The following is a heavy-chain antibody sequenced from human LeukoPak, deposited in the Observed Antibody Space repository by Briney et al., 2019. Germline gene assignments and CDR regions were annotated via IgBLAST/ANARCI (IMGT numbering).Heavy chain of an antibody. J-gene: IGHJ4*02. CDR3: ARDLGYCSGGSCYSSGLFDY. Sequence: ASVKVSCMASGYTFTSYGISWVRQAPGQGLEWMGWISAYNGNTNYAQKLQGRVTMTTDTSTSTAYMELRSLRSDDTAVYYCARDLGYCSGGSCYSSGLFDYWGQGTLVTVSS. CDR2: ISAYNGNT. V-gene: IGHV1-18*04. CDR1: GYTFTSYG. D-gene: IGHD2-15*01.